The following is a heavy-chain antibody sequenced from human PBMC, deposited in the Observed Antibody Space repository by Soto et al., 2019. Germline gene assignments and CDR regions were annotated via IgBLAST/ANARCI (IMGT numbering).Heavy chain of an antibody. CDR1: AYNFTDYF. CDR3: ARRDSAWLGDF. Sequence: GESLKSSCHGSAYNFTDYFIDWVSQMPGKGVKSMETIYPDCCKSRYSASFQGQVTISADKSISTAYLPWTSLTASDTAMYYCARRDSAWLGDFWGQGTLVTVSS. D-gene: IGHD5-18*01. J-gene: IGHJ4*03. V-gene: IGHV5-51*01. CDR2: IYPDCCKS.